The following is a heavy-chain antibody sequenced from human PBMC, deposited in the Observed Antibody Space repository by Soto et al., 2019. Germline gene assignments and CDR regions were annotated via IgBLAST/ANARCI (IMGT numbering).Heavy chain of an antibody. CDR1: GYTFTSYY. V-gene: IGHV1-46*01. D-gene: IGHD2-21*02. CDR3: ATSYCGDDCYANYYYCGMNV. CDR2: INPSGGST. J-gene: IGHJ6*01. Sequence: GASVKVSCKASGYTFTSYYMHWVRQAPGQGLEWMGIINPSGGSTSYAQKFQGRVTMTRDTSTSTVYMELSSLRSEDTAVYYCATSYCGDDCYANYYYCGMNVWGQGNTVTVAS.